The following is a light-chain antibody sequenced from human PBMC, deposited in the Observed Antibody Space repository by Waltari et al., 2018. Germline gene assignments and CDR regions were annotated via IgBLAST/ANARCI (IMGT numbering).Light chain of an antibody. J-gene: IGLJ3*02. CDR2: DNT. CDR3: NSRDTTNDPHIL. Sequence: SSELTQDPAVSVALGQTVRITFQGDSLRNYYASWYQQKPGQAPILVVYDNTNRPSGIPDRFSGSHSGNTASLIITGAQAEDEADYYCNSRDTTNDPHILFGGGTKLTVL. V-gene: IGLV3-19*01. CDR1: SLRNYY.